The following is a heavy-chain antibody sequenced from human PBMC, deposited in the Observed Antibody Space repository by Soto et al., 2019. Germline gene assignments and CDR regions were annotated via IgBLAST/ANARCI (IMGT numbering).Heavy chain of an antibody. CDR2: IYYSGST. J-gene: IGHJ6*02. D-gene: IGHD2-15*01. CDR3: AREAPRGGGMDV. V-gene: IGHV4-59*01. CDR1: GGSISSYY. Sequence: SGTLALTCTVSGGSISSYYWSWIRQPPGKGLEWTGYIYYSGSTNYNPSLKSRVTISVDTSKNQFSLKLSSVTAADTAVYYCAREAPRGGGMDVWGQGTTVTVS.